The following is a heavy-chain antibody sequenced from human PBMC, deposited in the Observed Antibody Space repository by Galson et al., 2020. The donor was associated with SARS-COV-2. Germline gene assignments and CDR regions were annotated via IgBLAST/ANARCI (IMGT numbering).Heavy chain of an antibody. V-gene: IGHV4-39*07. D-gene: IGHD6-19*01. J-gene: IGHJ4*02. CDR1: GDSISSSDYY. CDR2: IYHSGST. CDR3: VRWTSGWSTLGDY. Sequence: ASETLSLTCTVSGDSISSSDYYWGWIRQPPGKGLEWIWSIYHSGSTYYSPSLKSRVTVSLDTSKNQFSLRLSSVTAADTAVYYCVRWTSGWSTLGDYWGQGTLVSVSS.